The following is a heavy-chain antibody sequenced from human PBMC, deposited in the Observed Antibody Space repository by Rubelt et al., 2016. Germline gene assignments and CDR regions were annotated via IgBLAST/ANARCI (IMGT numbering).Heavy chain of an antibody. CDR1: GFSLSTSGVG. D-gene: IGHD3-10*01. Sequence: QITLKESGPTLVKPTQTLTLTCTFSGFSLSTSGVGVGWIRQPPGKALEWLALIYWDDDKRYSPSLKSRVTITKDNSKNQVVLTMTNMDPVDTATDYCAHRRGVIIGFDYWGQGTLVTVSS. V-gene: IGHV2-5*02. CDR3: AHRRGVIIGFDY. CDR2: IYWDDDK. J-gene: IGHJ4*02.